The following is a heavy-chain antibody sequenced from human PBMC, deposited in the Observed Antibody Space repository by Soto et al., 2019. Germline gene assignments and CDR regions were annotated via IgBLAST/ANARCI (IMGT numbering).Heavy chain of an antibody. V-gene: IGHV4-31*03. Sequence: SETLSLTCTVSGGSISSGGYYWSWIRQHPGKGLEWIGYIYYSGSTYYNPSLKSRVTISVDTSKNQFSLKLSSVTAADTAVYYCARVMTTVEKNWFDPWDQGTLVTVSS. J-gene: IGHJ5*02. D-gene: IGHD4-4*01. CDR3: ARVMTTVEKNWFDP. CDR2: IYYSGST. CDR1: GGSISSGGYY.